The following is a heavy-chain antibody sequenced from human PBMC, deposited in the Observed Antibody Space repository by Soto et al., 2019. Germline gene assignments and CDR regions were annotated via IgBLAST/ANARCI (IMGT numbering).Heavy chain of an antibody. V-gene: IGHV4-39*01. CDR3: ARRGRGWNDGYYYYYMDV. CDR1: GGSISSSSYY. CDR2: IYYSGST. D-gene: IGHD1-1*01. Sequence: PSETLSLTCTVSGGSISSSSYYWGWIRQPPGKGLEWIGSIYYSGSTYYNPSLKSRVTISVDTSKNQFSLKLSSVTAADTAVYYCARRGRGWNDGYYYYYMDVWGKGTTVTVS. J-gene: IGHJ6*03.